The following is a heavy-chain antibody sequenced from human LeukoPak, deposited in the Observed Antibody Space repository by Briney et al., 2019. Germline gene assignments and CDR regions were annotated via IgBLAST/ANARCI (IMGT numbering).Heavy chain of an antibody. CDR3: AREAAALFDY. CDR2: IWYDGSNK. D-gene: IGHD2-2*01. J-gene: IGHJ4*02. V-gene: IGHV3-33*01. Sequence: PGRSLRLSCAASGFAFSSYGMHWVRQAPGKGLEWVAAIWYDGSNKYYADSVKGRFTISRDNSKNTLYLQMNSLRAEDTAVYYCAREAAALFDYWGQGTLVTVSS. CDR1: GFAFSSYG.